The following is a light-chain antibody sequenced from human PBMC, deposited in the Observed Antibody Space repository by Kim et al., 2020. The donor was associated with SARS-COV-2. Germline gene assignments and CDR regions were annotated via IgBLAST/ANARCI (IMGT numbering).Light chain of an antibody. V-gene: IGLV3-19*01. CDR1: SLRSYY. J-gene: IGLJ3*02. CDR3: NSRDSSGNHRNWV. CDR2: GKN. Sequence: GETVRITCQGDSLRSYYASWYQQKPGQAPLLVIYGKNNRPSGIPDRFSGSSSGNTASLTITGAQAEDEADYYCNSRDSSGNHRNWVFGGGTKLTVL.